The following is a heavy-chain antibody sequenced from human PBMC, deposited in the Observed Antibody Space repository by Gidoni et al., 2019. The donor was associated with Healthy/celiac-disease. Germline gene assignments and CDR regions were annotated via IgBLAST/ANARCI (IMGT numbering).Heavy chain of an antibody. J-gene: IGHJ4*02. CDR3: AKVKTSGYSSGWYYFDY. V-gene: IGHV3-30*18. D-gene: IGHD6-19*01. CDR1: SYG. CDR2: ISYDGSNK. Sequence: SYGMHWVRQAPGKGLERVAVISYDGSNKYYEDSVKGRFTISRDNSKNTLYLQMNNLRAEDTAVYYCAKVKTSGYSSGWYYFDYCGQGTLVTVSS.